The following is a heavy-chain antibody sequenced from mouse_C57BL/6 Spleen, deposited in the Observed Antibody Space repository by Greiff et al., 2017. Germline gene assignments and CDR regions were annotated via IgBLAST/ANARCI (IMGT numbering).Heavy chain of an antibody. Sequence: QVQLQQPGAELVRPGTSVKLSCKASGYTFTSYWMHWVKQRPGQGLEWIGVIDPSDSYTNYNQKFKGKATLTVDTSSSTAYMQLSSLTSEDSAVYYCARVYGSSPAGFAYWGQGTLVTVSA. D-gene: IGHD1-1*01. CDR3: ARVYGSSPAGFAY. CDR2: IDPSDSYT. J-gene: IGHJ3*01. V-gene: IGHV1-59*01. CDR1: GYTFTSYW.